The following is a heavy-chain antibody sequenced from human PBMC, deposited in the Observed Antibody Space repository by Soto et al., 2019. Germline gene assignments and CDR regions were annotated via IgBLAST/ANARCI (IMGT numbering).Heavy chain of an antibody. V-gene: IGHV3-23*01. CDR2: ISGSGGST. CDR1: VCTFSSYG. Sequence: GGALTLSCAASVCTFSSYGRSWVRQAPGKGLEWVSSISGSGGSTYYADSVKGRFTISRDNSKNTLYLQMNSLRAEDKDVYCCAKPQSGAVRPFGMDVWGQGTTVTVSS. J-gene: IGHJ6*02. D-gene: IGHD3-10*01. CDR3: AKPQSGAVRPFGMDV.